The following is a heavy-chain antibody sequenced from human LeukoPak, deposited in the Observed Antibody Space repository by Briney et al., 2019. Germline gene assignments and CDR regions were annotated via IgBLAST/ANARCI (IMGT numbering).Heavy chain of an antibody. CDR2: ISGSGGST. J-gene: IGHJ3*02. CDR1: GFTFSSYA. CDR3: AKDTEYGPPPDAFDI. V-gene: IGHV3-23*01. D-gene: IGHD4-17*01. Sequence: QSGGSLRLSCAASGFTFSSYAMSWVRQAQGNELEGVLAISGSGGSTYYADSVKGRFTISRDNSKNTLYLQMNSLRAEDTAVYYCAKDTEYGPPPDAFDIWGQGTMVTVSS.